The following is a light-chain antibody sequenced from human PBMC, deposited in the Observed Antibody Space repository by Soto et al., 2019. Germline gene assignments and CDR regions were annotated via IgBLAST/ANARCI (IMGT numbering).Light chain of an antibody. CDR3: QQYGSPLT. J-gene: IGKJ4*01. Sequence: EIVLTQSPATLSLSPGERATLSCWASQSVSTYLAWYQQKPGQAPRLLIYGASSRATGIPDRFSGSGSGTDFTLTISRLEPEDFAVYYCQQYGSPLTFGGGTKVDIK. CDR1: QSVSTY. V-gene: IGKV3-20*01. CDR2: GAS.